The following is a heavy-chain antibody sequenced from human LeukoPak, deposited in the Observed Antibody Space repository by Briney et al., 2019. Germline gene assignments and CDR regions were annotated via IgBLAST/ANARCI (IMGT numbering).Heavy chain of an antibody. V-gene: IGHV4-39*01. Sequence: SETLSLTCTVSGGSISSSSYYWGWIRQPPGKGLEWIGSIYYSGSTYYNPSLKSRVTISVDTSKNQFSLKLSSVTAADTAVYYCATWPRPVYYFDYWGQGTLXTVSS. CDR3: ATWPRPVYYFDY. CDR1: GGSISSSSYY. CDR2: IYYSGST. J-gene: IGHJ4*02.